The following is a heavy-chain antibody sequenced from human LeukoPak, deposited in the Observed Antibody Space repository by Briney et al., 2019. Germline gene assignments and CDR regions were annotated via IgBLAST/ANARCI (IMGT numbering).Heavy chain of an antibody. Sequence: PSETLSLTCAVYGGSFSGYYWSWIRQPPGKGLEWIGEINHSGSTNYNPSLKSRVTISVDTSKNQFSLKLSSVTAADPAVYYCARDWHYYYYGMDVWGQGTTVTVSS. CDR1: GGSFSGYY. V-gene: IGHV4-34*01. CDR3: ARDWHYYYYGMDV. CDR2: INHSGST. J-gene: IGHJ6*02.